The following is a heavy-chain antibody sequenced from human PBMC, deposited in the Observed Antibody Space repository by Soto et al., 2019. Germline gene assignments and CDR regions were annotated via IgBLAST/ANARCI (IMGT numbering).Heavy chain of an antibody. D-gene: IGHD6-6*01. V-gene: IGHV1-46*01. CDR3: ARAPNEGYSSSVYYYGMDV. Sequence: VASVKVSCKASGYTFTSYYMHWVRQAPGQGLEWMGIINPSGGSTSYAQKFQGRVTMTRDTSTSTVYMELSSLRSEDTAVYYCARAPNEGYSSSVYYYGMDVWGQGTTVTVSS. CDR1: GYTFTSYY. CDR2: INPSGGST. J-gene: IGHJ6*02.